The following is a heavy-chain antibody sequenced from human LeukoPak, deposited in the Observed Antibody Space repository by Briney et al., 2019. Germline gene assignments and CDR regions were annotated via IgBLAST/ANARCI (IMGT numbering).Heavy chain of an antibody. J-gene: IGHJ3*02. Sequence: SETLSLTCTVSGGSISSSSYYWGWIRQPPGTGLEWIGSIYYSGSTYYNPSLKSRVTISVDTSKNQFSLKLSSVTAADTAVYYCARQWIQLWLGAFDIWGQGTMVTVSS. CDR2: IYYSGST. CDR1: GGSISSSSYY. V-gene: IGHV4-39*01. D-gene: IGHD5-18*01. CDR3: ARQWIQLWLGAFDI.